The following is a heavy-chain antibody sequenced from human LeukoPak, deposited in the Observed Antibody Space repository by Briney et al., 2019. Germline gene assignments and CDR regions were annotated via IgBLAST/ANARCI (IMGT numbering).Heavy chain of an antibody. CDR2: IIPIFGTA. J-gene: IGHJ4*02. CDR1: GYTFTSYG. V-gene: IGHV1-69*13. CDR3: ARAREYSYGHFDY. Sequence: GASVKVSCKASGYTFTSYGISWVRQAPGQGLEWMGGIIPIFGTANYAQKFQGRVTITADESTSTAYMELSSLRSEDTAVYYCARAREYSYGHFDYWGQGTLVTVSS. D-gene: IGHD5-18*01.